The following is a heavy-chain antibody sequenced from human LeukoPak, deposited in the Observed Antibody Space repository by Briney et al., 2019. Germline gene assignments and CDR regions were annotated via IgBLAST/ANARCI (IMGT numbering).Heavy chain of an antibody. CDR2: IIPIFGTA. V-gene: IGHV1-69*05. J-gene: IGHJ3*02. CDR3: ARAGYSYAQDAFDI. D-gene: IGHD5-18*01. CDR1: GGTFSSYA. Sequence: ASVKVSCKASGGTFSSYAISWVRQAPGQGLEWMGRIIPIFGTANYAQKFQGRVTITTDESTSTAYMELSSLRSEGTAVYYCARAGYSYAQDAFDIWGQGTMVTVSS.